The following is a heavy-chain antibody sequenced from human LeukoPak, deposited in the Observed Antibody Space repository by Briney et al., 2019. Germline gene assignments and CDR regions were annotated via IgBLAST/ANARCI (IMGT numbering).Heavy chain of an antibody. CDR3: TKARDQMSYFFDY. CDR1: GFSFSSYG. D-gene: IGHD2-2*01. V-gene: IGHV3-33*03. Sequence: GGSLRLSCAASGFSFSSYGIHWVRQAPGKGLEWVAVIWYDGSNKYYADSVKGRFTISRDTSKNTLYLQMNSLRAEDTAVYFCTKARDQMSYFFDYWGQGALVTVSS. CDR2: IWYDGSNK. J-gene: IGHJ4*02.